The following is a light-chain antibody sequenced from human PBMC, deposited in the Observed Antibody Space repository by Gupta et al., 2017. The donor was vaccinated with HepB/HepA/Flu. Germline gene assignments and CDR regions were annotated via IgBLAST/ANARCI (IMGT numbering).Light chain of an antibody. J-gene: IGKJ4*01. Sequence: DIVMTQSPDSLAVSLGERATINCKSSQNRLYSSNNKNYLAWYQQKPGQPPKLLISWASARESGVPDRFSGSGSGTDFTLTISSLQAEDVAIYYCQQYDNTPLTFGGGTKVGIK. V-gene: IGKV4-1*01. CDR3: QQYDNTPLT. CDR1: QNRLYSSNNKNY. CDR2: WAS.